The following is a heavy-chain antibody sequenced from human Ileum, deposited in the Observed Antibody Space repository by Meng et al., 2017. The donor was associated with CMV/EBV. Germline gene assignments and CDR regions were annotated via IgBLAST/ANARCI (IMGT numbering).Heavy chain of an antibody. CDR1: GDSVTTNNVA. CDR3: TIECHLLRIDH. CDR2: TAYSSKWDY. V-gene: IGHV6-1*01. Sequence: GPRLAKPTQTLSLTCDISGDSVTTNNVAGNWIRRDTLRCLKGLGRTAYSSKWDYEYSVSLENHISISPDTSKTQFSPLLMSVTPENTAIYYCTIECHLLRIDHCGQGTLVTVSS. J-gene: IGHJ4*02.